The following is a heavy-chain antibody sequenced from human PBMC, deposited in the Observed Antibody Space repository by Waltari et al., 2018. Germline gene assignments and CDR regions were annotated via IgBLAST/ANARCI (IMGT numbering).Heavy chain of an antibody. CDR2: IKSKTDGGTT. D-gene: IGHD3-3*01. CDR3: ATLFGDFWSGYFFDY. J-gene: IGHJ4*02. CDR1: GFTFSNAW. Sequence: EVQLVESGGGLVKPGGSLRLSCAASGFTFSNAWKSVVRQAPGNGLGWVGRIKSKTDGGTTDYAAPVKGRFTISRDDSENTLYLQMNSLKTEDTAVYYCATLFGDFWSGYFFDYWGQGTLVTVSS. V-gene: IGHV3-15*01.